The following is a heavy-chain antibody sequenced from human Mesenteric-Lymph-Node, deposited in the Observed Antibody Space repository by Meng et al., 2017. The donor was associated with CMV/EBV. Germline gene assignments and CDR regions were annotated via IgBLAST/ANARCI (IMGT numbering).Heavy chain of an antibody. CDR2: ISWGGRST. Sequence: GGSLRLSCAASGFSVGNKYMGWVRQAPGKGLEWVSGISWGGRSTAYADSVKGRFIISRDNAKNSLFLQMHSRRPEDTALYYCAKEDSGDWGQGTLVTVSS. D-gene: IGHD2-15*01. CDR1: GFSVGNKY. CDR3: AKEDSGD. V-gene: IGHV3-9*01. J-gene: IGHJ4*02.